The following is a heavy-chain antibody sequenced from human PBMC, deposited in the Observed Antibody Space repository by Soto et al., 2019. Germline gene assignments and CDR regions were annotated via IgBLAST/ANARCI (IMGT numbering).Heavy chain of an antibody. J-gene: IGHJ2*01. CDR1: GGTFSSYA. CDR2: IIPIFGTA. V-gene: IGHV1-69*01. CDR3: ARARVMAVTTNWYFDL. D-gene: IGHD2-21*02. Sequence: QVQLGQSGAEVKKPGSSVKVSCKASGGTFSSYAISWVRQAPGQGLEWMGGIIPIFGTANYAQKFQGIVTITADESTSTAYMELSSLRSEDTAVYYCARARVMAVTTNWYFDLWGRGTLVTVSS.